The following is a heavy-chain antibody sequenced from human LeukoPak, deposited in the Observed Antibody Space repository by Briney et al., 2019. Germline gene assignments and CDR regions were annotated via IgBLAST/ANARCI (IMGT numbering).Heavy chain of an antibody. CDR2: MNPNSGNT. CDR1: GYTFTSYD. Sequence: GASVKVSCKASGYTFTSYDINWVRQATGQGLEWMGWMNPNSGNTGYAQKFQGRVTITRNTSISTAYMELSSLRSGDTAVYYCARGLSNWSYEDAFDIWGQGTMVTVSS. V-gene: IGHV1-8*03. J-gene: IGHJ3*02. CDR3: ARGLSNWSYEDAFDI. D-gene: IGHD1-7*01.